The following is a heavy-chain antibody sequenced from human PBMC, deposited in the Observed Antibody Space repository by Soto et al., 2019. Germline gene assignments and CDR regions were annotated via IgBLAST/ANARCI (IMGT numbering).Heavy chain of an antibody. CDR2: ISHSGGST. V-gene: IGHV3-23*01. Sequence: EVPLLESGGGLVQPGGSLRLSCAASGFTFSNYAMSWVRQAPGKGLQWVSTISHSGGSTYYADSVKGHFTISRDNSKNTLHLHMHSLRAEDTAVYYCAKAVGNLHYYYATDVWGQGTTVTVSS. J-gene: IGHJ6*02. CDR1: GFTFSNYA. D-gene: IGHD1-26*01. CDR3: AKAVGNLHYYYATDV.